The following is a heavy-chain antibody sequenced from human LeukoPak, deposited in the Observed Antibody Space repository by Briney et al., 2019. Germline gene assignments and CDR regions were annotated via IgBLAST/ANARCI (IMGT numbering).Heavy chain of an antibody. V-gene: IGHV1-18*01. J-gene: IGHJ2*01. CDR3: ARDGYFDL. Sequence: ASVKVSCKASGYTFTAHGIAWVRQAPGQGLEWMGWISAHNGNTNYAQTLQGRVTMTTDTSTNTDYMELRSLTSDETAVDYWARDGYFDLWGRGTLVTVSS. CDR2: ISAHNGNT. CDR1: GYTFTAHG.